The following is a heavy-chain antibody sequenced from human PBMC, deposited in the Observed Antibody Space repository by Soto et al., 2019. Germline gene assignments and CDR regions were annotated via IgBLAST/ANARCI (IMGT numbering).Heavy chain of an antibody. CDR2: ISAYSGNT. V-gene: IGHV1-18*01. D-gene: IGHD4-17*01. CDR1: GYTFTSYG. J-gene: IGHJ5*02. Sequence: ASVKGCCKASGYTFTSYGISWVLQAPGQGLEWMGWISAYSGNTNYAQKLKGGVTMTTDTSTSTAYMELRSLTSDDTAVYYCARASTTVTTTVGFDPWGQGTLVTVSS. CDR3: ARASTTVTTTVGFDP.